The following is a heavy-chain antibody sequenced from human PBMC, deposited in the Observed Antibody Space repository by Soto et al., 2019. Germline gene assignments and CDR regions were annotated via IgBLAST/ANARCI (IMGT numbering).Heavy chain of an antibody. CDR1: GYSFTNYW. D-gene: IGHD3-10*01. Sequence: PGESLKISCKSSGYSFTNYWIGWVRQMPGKGLEWMGIIYPGDSDTRYSPSFQGQVTISADKSISTAYLQWSSLKASDTAMYYCARCSNSGTYSYYYYGMDVWGQGTTVTVSS. V-gene: IGHV5-51*01. CDR2: IYPGDSDT. CDR3: ARCSNSGTYSYYYYGMDV. J-gene: IGHJ6*02.